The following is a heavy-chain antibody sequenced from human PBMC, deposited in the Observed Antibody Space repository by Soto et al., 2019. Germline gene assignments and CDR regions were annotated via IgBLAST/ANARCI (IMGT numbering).Heavy chain of an antibody. J-gene: IGHJ4*02. CDR1: GVCITSYF. Sequence: SETLSLTCSVSGVCITSYFWPWIRQTPGKGLDWIGSISFSGATYSNPSLKGRAALSVDTSENHLSLTLNSVTSADTAVYFCASYRRDGPTRYFDFSGPGNLGTV. CDR2: ISFSGAT. CDR3: ASYRRDGPTRYFDF. D-gene: IGHD3-16*02. V-gene: IGHV4-59*01.